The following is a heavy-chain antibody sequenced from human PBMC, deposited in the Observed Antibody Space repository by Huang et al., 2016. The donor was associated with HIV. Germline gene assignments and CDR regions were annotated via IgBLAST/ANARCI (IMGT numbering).Heavy chain of an antibody. CDR1: GASINSRSYY. CDR2: MSYSGST. Sequence: QVQLQESGPGLVKPSETLSLTCIVSGASINSRSYYWGWIRQPPGRGREWLGSMSYSGSTYYNPSLKSRGTMSVDTPKNECSLKLRSVTPAETAVYYCARHAGSSRRYYFDFWGRGTLVTVSS. CDR3: ARHAGSSRRYYFDF. V-gene: IGHV4-39*01. D-gene: IGHD2-2*01. J-gene: IGHJ4*02.